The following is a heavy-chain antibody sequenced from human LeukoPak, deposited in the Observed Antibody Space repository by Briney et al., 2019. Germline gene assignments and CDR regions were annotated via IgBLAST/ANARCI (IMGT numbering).Heavy chain of an antibody. J-gene: IGHJ5*02. CDR2: VYYSGNT. Sequence: SETLSLTSTVSGGSISTYYWSWIRQPPGKGLEWIGYVYYSGNTNYNPSLKSRLTISVDPSKNQFSLKLSSVTAADTAVYYCARGYSGSGTYWLDPWGQGTLVIVSS. CDR1: GGSISTYY. CDR3: ARGYSGSGTYWLDP. D-gene: IGHD3-10*01. V-gene: IGHV4-59*08.